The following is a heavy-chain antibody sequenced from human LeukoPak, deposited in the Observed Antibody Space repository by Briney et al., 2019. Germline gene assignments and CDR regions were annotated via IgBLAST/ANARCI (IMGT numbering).Heavy chain of an antibody. J-gene: IGHJ4*02. CDR1: GGTFSSYA. CDR2: IIPIFGTA. CDR3: ATTSLYCSSTSCPWHY. Sequence: SVKVSCKASGGTFSSYAISWVRQAPGQGLEWMGGIIPIFGTANYAQKFQGRVTITADESTSTAYMELSSLRSEDTAVYYCATTSLYCSSTSCPWHYWGQGALVTVSS. V-gene: IGHV1-69*13. D-gene: IGHD2-2*01.